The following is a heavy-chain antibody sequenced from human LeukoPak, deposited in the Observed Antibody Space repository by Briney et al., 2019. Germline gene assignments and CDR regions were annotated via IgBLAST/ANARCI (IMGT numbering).Heavy chain of an antibody. D-gene: IGHD6-13*01. J-gene: IGHJ6*02. Sequence: PGGSLRLSCAASGFTVSSNYMSWVRQAPGKGLEWVSVIYSGGSTYYADSVKGGFTISRDNSKNTLYLQMNSLRAEDTAVYYCARDAFIAAAGNYYYGMDVWGQGTTVTVSS. CDR1: GFTVSSNY. CDR2: IYSGGST. CDR3: ARDAFIAAAGNYYYGMDV. V-gene: IGHV3-66*01.